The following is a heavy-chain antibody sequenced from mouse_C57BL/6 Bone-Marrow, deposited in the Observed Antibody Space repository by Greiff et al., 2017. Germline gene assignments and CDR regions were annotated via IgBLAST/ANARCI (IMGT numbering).Heavy chain of an antibody. V-gene: IGHV5-9*01. Sequence: EVQRVESGGGLVKPGGSLKLSCAASGFTFSSYTMSWVRQTPEKRLEWVATISGGGGNTYYPDSVKGRFTISRDNAKNTLYLQMSSLRSEDTALYYCARHGWLLRDYWGQGTTLTVSS. J-gene: IGHJ2*01. CDR1: GFTFSSYT. CDR3: ARHGWLLRDY. CDR2: ISGGGGNT. D-gene: IGHD2-3*01.